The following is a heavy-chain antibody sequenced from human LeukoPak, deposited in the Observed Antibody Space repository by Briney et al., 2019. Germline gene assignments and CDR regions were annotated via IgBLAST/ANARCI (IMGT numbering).Heavy chain of an antibody. CDR3: ARGQGRWLQRRLVY. Sequence: SETLSLTCAVYGGSFSGYYWSWIRQPPGKGLEWIGEINHSGSTNYNPSLKSRVTISVDTSKNQFSLKLSSVTAADTAVYYCARGQGRWLQRRLVYWGQGTLVTVSS. D-gene: IGHD5-24*01. CDR2: INHSGST. V-gene: IGHV4-34*01. CDR1: GGSFSGYY. J-gene: IGHJ4*02.